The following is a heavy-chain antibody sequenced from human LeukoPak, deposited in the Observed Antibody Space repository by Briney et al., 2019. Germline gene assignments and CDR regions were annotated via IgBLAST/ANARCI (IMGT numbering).Heavy chain of an antibody. CDR1: GGSISSSSYY. D-gene: IGHD3-3*01. CDR2: IYYSGST. Sequence: SETLSLTCTVSGGSISSSSYYWGWIRQPPGKGLEWIGSIYYSGSTYYNPSLKSRVTISVDTSKNQFSLKLSSVTAADTAVYYCARGGRGFGVVFLPKNDYWGQGTLVTVSS. CDR3: ARGGRGFGVVFLPKNDY. J-gene: IGHJ4*02. V-gene: IGHV4-39*07.